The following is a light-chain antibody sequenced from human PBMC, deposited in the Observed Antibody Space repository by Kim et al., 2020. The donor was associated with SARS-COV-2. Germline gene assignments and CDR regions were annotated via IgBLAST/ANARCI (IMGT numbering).Light chain of an antibody. J-gene: IGLJ1*01. V-gene: IGLV3-19*01. Sequence: ALGQTVSITCQGASLRSYFASWYQQKPGQAPVLVIFGQNNRPSGIPDRFSGSYSGNTASLTIATAQAEDEADYYCNSRDSTGNQFVFGTGTKVTVL. CDR3: NSRDSTGNQFV. CDR2: GQN. CDR1: SLRSYF.